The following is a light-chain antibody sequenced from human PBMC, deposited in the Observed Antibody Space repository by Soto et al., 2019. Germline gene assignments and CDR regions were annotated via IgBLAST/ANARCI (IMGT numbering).Light chain of an antibody. J-gene: IGKJ5*01. CDR3: QQYDNWPPIT. Sequence: DIQMTQSPSTLSASVGDRVTITCRASHSITNWLAWYQQKPGKAPKVLIYDVSTLGSGVPARFRGSRSGTEFTLTISSLLSEDFAIYYCQQYDNWPPITFGQGTRLEIK. CDR1: HSITNW. CDR2: DVS. V-gene: IGKV1-5*01.